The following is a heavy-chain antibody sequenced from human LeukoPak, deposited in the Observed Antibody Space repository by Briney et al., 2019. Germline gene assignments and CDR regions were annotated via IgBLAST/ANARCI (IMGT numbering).Heavy chain of an antibody. Sequence: PSETLSLTCTVSGGSISSYYWSWIRRPAGKGLEWIGRIYTSGSTNYNPSLKSRVTMSVDTSKNQFSLKLSSVTAADTAVYYCARASGHGAPYYYYYMDVWGKGTTVTVSS. V-gene: IGHV4-4*07. CDR1: GGSISSYY. CDR2: IYTSGST. J-gene: IGHJ6*03. CDR3: ARASGHGAPYYYYYMDV.